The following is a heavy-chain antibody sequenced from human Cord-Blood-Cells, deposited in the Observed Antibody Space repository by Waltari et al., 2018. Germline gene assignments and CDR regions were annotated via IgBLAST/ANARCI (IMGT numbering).Heavy chain of an antibody. V-gene: IGHV4-4*07. Sequence: QVQLQESGPGLVKPSETLSLTCTVSGCSISSYYWSWIRQPAGKGLEWIGRIYTSGSTNYNPSLKSRVTMSVDTSKNQFSLKLSSVTAADTAVYYCASGGDTGIAAAGTFDYWGQGTLVTVSS. CDR3: ASGGDTGIAAAGTFDY. D-gene: IGHD6-13*01. CDR1: GCSISSYY. CDR2: IYTSGST. J-gene: IGHJ4*02.